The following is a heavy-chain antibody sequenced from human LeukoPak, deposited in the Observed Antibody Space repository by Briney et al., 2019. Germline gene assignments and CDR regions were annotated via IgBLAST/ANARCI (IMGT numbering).Heavy chain of an antibody. V-gene: IGHV3-33*01. CDR3: ARDGSPQWLSAENWFDP. CDR1: GFTFSSYG. CDR2: IWYDGSNK. Sequence: GGSLRLSCAASGFTFSSYGMHWVRQAPGKGLEWVAVIWYDGSNKYYAASLTPPFPISRHNSKNTLYLQMNSLRAEDTAVYYCARDGSPQWLSAENWFDPWGQGTLVTVSS. D-gene: IGHD3-22*01. J-gene: IGHJ5*02.